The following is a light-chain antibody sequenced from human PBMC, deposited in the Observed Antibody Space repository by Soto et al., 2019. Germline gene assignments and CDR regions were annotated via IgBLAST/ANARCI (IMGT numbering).Light chain of an antibody. CDR1: SSDVGGYNY. V-gene: IGLV2-14*01. CDR2: EVS. CDR3: SSYTSSSIFYV. Sequence: QSVLTQPASVSGSPGQSITISCTGTSSDVGGYNYVSWYQQHPGKAPKLMIYEVSNRPSGVSNRFSGSKSGNTASLTISGLQAEDEADHYCSSYTSSSIFYVFGTGTKVTVL. J-gene: IGLJ1*01.